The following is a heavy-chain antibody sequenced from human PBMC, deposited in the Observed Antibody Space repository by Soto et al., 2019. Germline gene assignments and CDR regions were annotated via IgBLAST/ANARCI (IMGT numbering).Heavy chain of an antibody. J-gene: IGHJ4*02. CDR1: GITISNYP. CDR2: ISGSGDTT. CDR3: VKDDGGYPSTAPH. V-gene: IGHV3-23*04. D-gene: IGHD4-17*01. Sequence: EVRLVESGGGLVQPGGSLRLSCAASGITISNYPMSWVRQAPGKGLDWVSGISGSGDTTYYADSAKGRFTISKDISKNSLFLQLYSLRVEDSALYFCVKDDGGYPSTAPHWGQGTLVTVSP.